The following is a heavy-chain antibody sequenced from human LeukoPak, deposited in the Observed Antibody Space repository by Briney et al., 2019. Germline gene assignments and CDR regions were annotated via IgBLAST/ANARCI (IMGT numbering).Heavy chain of an antibody. Sequence: GESLKISCKGSGYSFTSYWIGWVRQMPGKGLEWMGIIYPGDSDTRYSPSFQGQVTISADKSISTAYLQWSSLKASDTAMYYCARHGAAMVRGLAAFDIWGQGTMVTVSS. CDR3: ARHGAAMVRGLAAFDI. CDR2: IYPGDSDT. CDR1: GYSFTSYW. J-gene: IGHJ3*02. D-gene: IGHD3-10*01. V-gene: IGHV5-51*01.